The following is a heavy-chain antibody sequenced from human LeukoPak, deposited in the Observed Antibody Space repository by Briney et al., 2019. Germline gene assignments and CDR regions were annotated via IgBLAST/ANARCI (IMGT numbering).Heavy chain of an antibody. CDR2: ISYSGST. CDR3: ARDTGSSWYPASFHH. CDR1: GDSISNYY. Sequence: PSETLSLTCSVSGDSISNYYWSWLRQPPGKGLECLGYISYSGSTKYNPSLKSRVTISIDTSNTQFSLKLTSVTAAATAVYYCARDTGSSWYPASFHHWGQGTLITVS. D-gene: IGHD6-13*01. V-gene: IGHV4-59*01. J-gene: IGHJ1*01.